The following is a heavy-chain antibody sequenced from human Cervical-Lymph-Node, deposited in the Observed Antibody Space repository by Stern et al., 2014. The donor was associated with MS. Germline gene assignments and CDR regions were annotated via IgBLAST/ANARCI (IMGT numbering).Heavy chain of an antibody. J-gene: IGHJ2*01. CDR2: VYYSGIT. V-gene: IGHV4-39*02. CDR3: ARGVTAVTNYVPNWCFDL. CDR1: GGSITNRDY. D-gene: IGHD4-11*01. Sequence: QLQLQESGPGLVKPSETLSLTCTVSGGSITNRDYWGWIRQSPGKGLEWIGSVYYSGITYYRPSLKGRPTISIDPSRTNFSLGLTSGTATDTAVYFCARGVTAVTNYVPNWCFDLWGRGTLVTVSS.